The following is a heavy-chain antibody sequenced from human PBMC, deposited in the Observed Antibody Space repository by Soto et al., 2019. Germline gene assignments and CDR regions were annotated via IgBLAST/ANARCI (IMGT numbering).Heavy chain of an antibody. D-gene: IGHD3-10*01. CDR2: IYYSGST. CDR1: GGSISSSSYY. J-gene: IGHJ3*02. Sequence: SETLSLTCTVSGGSISSSSYYWGWIRQPPGKGLEWIGSIYYSGSTYYNPSLKSRVTISVDTSKNQFSLKLSSVTAADTAVYYCARQYGSGSYLGDAFDIWGQGTMVTVSS. CDR3: ARQYGSGSYLGDAFDI. V-gene: IGHV4-39*01.